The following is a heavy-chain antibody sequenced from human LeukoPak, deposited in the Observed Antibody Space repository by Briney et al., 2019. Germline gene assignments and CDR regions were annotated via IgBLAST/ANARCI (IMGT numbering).Heavy chain of an antibody. V-gene: IGHV3-43D*03. CDR1: GFTFDDYA. D-gene: IGHD4-23*01. J-gene: IGHJ6*03. Sequence: PGGSLRLSCAASGFTFDDYAMHWVRQAPGKGLEWVSLISWDGGSTYYADSVKGRFTISRDNSKNSLYLQMNSLRAEDTALYYCAKDPAPGVTHSYYMDVWGKGTTVTVSS. CDR3: AKDPAPGVTHSYYMDV. CDR2: ISWDGGST.